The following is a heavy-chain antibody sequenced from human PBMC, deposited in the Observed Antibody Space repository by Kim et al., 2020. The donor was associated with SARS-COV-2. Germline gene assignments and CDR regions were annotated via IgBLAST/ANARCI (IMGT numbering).Heavy chain of an antibody. J-gene: IGHJ3*02. CDR1: GYTFTSYA. CDR3: ARVKSPITMVRGVIIGGAFDI. D-gene: IGHD3-10*01. Sequence: ASVKVSCKASGYTFTSYAMHWVRQAPGQRLEWMGWINAGNGNTKYSQKFQGRVTITRDTSASTAYMELSSLRSEDTAVYYCARVKSPITMVRGVIIGGAFDICVQGTMVTLSS. CDR2: INAGNGNT. V-gene: IGHV1-3*01.